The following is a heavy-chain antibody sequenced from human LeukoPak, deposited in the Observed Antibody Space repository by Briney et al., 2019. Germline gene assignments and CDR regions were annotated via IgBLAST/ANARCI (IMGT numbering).Heavy chain of an antibody. V-gene: IGHV3-23*01. CDR2: ISSSGGST. J-gene: IGHJ4*02. D-gene: IGHD3-10*01. CDR1: GVTFSSYA. Sequence: PGGSLRLSCAASGVTFSSYAMTWVRQAPGKGLEWVSSISSSGGSTYYADSVRGRFTISRDNSKNTLYLQMNSLRAEDTAIYYCAKDLVTGSLDYWGQGTLVTVSS. CDR3: AKDLVTGSLDY.